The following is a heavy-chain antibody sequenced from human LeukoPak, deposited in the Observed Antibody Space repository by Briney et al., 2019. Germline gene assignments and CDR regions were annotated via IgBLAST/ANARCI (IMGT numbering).Heavy chain of an antibody. CDR2: IYYSGST. J-gene: IGHJ6*03. CDR1: GGSISSHY. V-gene: IGHV4-59*11. D-gene: IGHD3-22*01. CDR3: ARTNYYDSSGYRYYYYYYYMDV. Sequence: SETLSLTCTVSGGSISSHYWSWIRQPPGKGLEWIGYIYYSGSTNYNPSLKSRVTISVDTSKNQFSLKLSSATAADTAVYYCARTNYYDSSGYRYYYYYYYMDVWGKGTTVTVSS.